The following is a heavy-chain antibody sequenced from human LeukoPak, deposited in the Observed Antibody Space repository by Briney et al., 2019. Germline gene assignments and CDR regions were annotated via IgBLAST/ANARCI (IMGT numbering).Heavy chain of an antibody. CDR1: GYTFTSYY. Sequence: ASVKVSCKTSGYTFTSYYMHWVRQAPGQGLEWMGIINPSGGSTSYAQKFQGRVTMTRDMSTSTVYMELSSLRSEDTAVYYCARTDSSGLNWFDPWGQGTLVTVSS. V-gene: IGHV1-46*01. D-gene: IGHD3-22*01. J-gene: IGHJ5*02. CDR3: ARTDSSGLNWFDP. CDR2: INPSGGST.